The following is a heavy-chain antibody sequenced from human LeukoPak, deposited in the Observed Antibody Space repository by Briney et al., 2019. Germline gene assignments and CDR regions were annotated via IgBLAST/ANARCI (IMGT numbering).Heavy chain of an antibody. Sequence: GGSLRLSCAASGFTFSSYAMSWVRQAPGKGLEWVSAISGSGSSTYYADSVKGRFTISSDNSKNTLYLQMNSLRAEDTAVYYCAKGGESGSYSHFDYWGQGTLVTVSS. V-gene: IGHV3-23*01. J-gene: IGHJ4*02. D-gene: IGHD1-26*01. CDR2: ISGSGSST. CDR1: GFTFSSYA. CDR3: AKGGESGSYSHFDY.